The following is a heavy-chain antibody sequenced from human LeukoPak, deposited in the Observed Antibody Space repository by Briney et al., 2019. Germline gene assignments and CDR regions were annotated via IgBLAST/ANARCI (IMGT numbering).Heavy chain of an antibody. CDR3: ARGVTFSNCSSTSCRDYYYYYYMDV. Sequence: PSETLSLTCTVSGGSISSYYWSWIRQPAGKGLEWFGLFYTSGSTNYNPSLKSRVTMSVDTSKNQFSLKLSSVTAADTAVYYCARGVTFSNCSSTSCRDYYYYYYMDVWGKGTTVTVSS. V-gene: IGHV4-4*07. J-gene: IGHJ6*03. CDR2: FYTSGST. CDR1: GGSISSYY. D-gene: IGHD2-2*01.